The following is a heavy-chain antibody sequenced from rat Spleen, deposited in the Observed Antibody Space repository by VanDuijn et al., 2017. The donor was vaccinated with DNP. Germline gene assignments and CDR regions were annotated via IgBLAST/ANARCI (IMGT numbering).Heavy chain of an antibody. V-gene: IGHV5S10*01. D-gene: IGHD1-4*01. CDR1: GLIFSDQN. CDR2: ILYDGSKT. CDR3: ARQNYPGYFDY. Sequence: EVQLVESGGGLVQPGRSLILSCAASGLIFSDQNMAWVRQAPKKGLEWVATILYDGSKTYYRDSVKGRFTISRDNAKSTLYLQMDSLWSEDTATYYCARQNYPGYFDYWGQGVMVTVSS. J-gene: IGHJ2*01.